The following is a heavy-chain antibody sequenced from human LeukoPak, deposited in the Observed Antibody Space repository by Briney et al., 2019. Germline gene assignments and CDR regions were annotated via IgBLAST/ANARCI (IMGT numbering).Heavy chain of an antibody. CDR3: ARVIWALGPYLDD. CDR1: GGSISSGDYY. Sequence: SQTLSLTCTVSGGSISSGDYYWSWIRQPPGKGLEWIGYIYYSGSTYYNPSLKSRVTISVDTSKNQFSLKLSSVTAADTAVYYCARVIWALGPYLDDWGQGTLVTVSS. D-gene: IGHD1-26*01. CDR2: IYYSGST. J-gene: IGHJ4*02. V-gene: IGHV4-30-4*01.